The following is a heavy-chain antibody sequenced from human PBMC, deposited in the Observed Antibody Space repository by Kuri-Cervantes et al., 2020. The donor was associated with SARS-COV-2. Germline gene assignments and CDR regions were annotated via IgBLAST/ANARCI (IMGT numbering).Heavy chain of an antibody. V-gene: IGHV3-21*05. CDR2: ISSSGTYI. CDR3: ARGIHGGLDV. CDR1: GFTFSSYA. D-gene: IGHD5-18*01. J-gene: IGHJ6*02. Sequence: GESLKISCAASGFTFSSYAMSWVRQAPGKGLEWISFISSSGTYINYADSVKGRFTISRDGAENSLYLQMHSLRADDTAVYYCARGIHGGLDVWGPGTTVTVSS.